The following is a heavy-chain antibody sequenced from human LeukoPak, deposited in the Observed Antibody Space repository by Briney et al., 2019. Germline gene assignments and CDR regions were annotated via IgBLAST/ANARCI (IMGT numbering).Heavy chain of an antibody. CDR1: GFTFSSYS. J-gene: IGHJ4*02. CDR2: ISSSSSTI. D-gene: IGHD1-26*01. CDR3: ARVGELDY. Sequence: AGGSLRLSCAASGFTFSSYSMNWVRRAPGKGLEWVSYISSSSSTIYYAGSVKGRFTISRDNAQNSVYLQMNSLRDEDTAVYYCARVGELDYWGQGTLVTVSS. V-gene: IGHV3-48*02.